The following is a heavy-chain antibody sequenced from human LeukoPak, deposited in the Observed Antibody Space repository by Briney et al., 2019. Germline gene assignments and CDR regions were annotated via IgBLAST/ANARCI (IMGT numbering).Heavy chain of an antibody. CDR3: ARHKESWLQVRDSFDI. V-gene: IGHV5-51*01. D-gene: IGHD5-24*01. CDR2: IFPGDSDT. Sequence: GEPLKISCKGSGYRFTVYWIGGVRQTPGRGLGWMGIIFPGDSDTRSSPSFQGQVTNSADKSISTAYLQWSSLKASDTAMYYCARHKESWLQVRDSFDIWGQGTMVTVSS. J-gene: IGHJ3*02. CDR1: GYRFTVYW.